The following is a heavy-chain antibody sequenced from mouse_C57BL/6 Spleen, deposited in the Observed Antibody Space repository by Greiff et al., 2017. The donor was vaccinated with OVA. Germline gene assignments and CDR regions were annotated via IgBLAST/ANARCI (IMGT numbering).Heavy chain of an antibody. V-gene: IGHV1-72*01. Sequence: QVQLQQPGAELVKPGASVKLSCKASGYTFTSYWMHWVKQRPGRGLEWIGRIDPNSGGTQYNEKFKSKATMTVDKTSSTAYMQIRNLTSDDFAVYYGSSSGVYDTSLCDYWGQGTTLTVSS. CDR3: SSSGVYDTSLCDY. CDR2: IDPNSGGT. D-gene: IGHD6-1*01. J-gene: IGHJ2*01. CDR1: GYTFTSYW.